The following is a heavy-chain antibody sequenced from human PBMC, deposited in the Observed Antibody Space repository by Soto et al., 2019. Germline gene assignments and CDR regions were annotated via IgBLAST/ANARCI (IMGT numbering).Heavy chain of an antibody. Sequence: XXTLSLPCAVYGGSFSGYYWRWIPQPPGKGLEWIGEINHSGSTNYNPSLKSRVTISVDTSKNQFSLKLSSVTAADTAVYYCARRGFYYYYMDVWGKGTTVTVSS. J-gene: IGHJ6*03. CDR2: INHSGST. D-gene: IGHD3-10*01. V-gene: IGHV4-34*01. CDR1: GGSFSGYY. CDR3: ARRGFYYYYMDV.